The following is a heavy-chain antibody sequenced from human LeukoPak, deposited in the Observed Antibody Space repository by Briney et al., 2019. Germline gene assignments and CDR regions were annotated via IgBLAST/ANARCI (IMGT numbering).Heavy chain of an antibody. CDR3: ARGYSAAAHSDY. CDR2: ITGTGAYT. CDR1: GFTSNNYA. V-gene: IGHV3-23*01. Sequence: GGSLRLSCAASGFTSNNYAMTWVRQALGKGLEWVSAITGTGAYTNYADSVKGRFTISRDNAKNSLYLQMNSLRAEDTAVYYCARGYSAAAHSDYWGQGTLVTVSS. J-gene: IGHJ4*02. D-gene: IGHD6-13*01.